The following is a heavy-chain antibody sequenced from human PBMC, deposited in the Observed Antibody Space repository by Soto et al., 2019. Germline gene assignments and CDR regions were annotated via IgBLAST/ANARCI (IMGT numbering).Heavy chain of an antibody. V-gene: IGHV3-23*05. D-gene: IGHD2-2*01. CDR1: GFPFSATG. CDR3: TTARHCSSDACPAAE. J-gene: IGHJ4*02. CDR2: IGPNPPNT. Sequence: EVQLLESGGGLVQPGGSLRLSCAASGFPFSATGIHWVRQPPGGGLEWVSAIGPNPPNTKYTDSVKGRFTISRDNSKNTVFLQMTNLRAEDTALYYCTTARHCSSDACPAAEWGQGTLITVSS.